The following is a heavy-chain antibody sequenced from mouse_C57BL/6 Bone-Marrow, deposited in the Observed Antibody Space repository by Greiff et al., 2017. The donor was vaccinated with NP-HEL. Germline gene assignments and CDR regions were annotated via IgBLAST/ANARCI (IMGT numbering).Heavy chain of an antibody. V-gene: IGHV1-69*01. CDR3: ARSLFYAMDY. D-gene: IGHD1-1*02. J-gene: IGHJ4*01. Sequence: QVQLQQPGVELVMPGASVKLSCKASGYTFTSYWMHWVKQRPGQGLEWIGEIDPSDSYTNYNQKFKGKSTLTVDKSSSTAYMQLSSLTSEDSAVYYCARSLFYAMDYWGQGTSVTVSS. CDR1: GYTFTSYW. CDR2: IDPSDSYT.